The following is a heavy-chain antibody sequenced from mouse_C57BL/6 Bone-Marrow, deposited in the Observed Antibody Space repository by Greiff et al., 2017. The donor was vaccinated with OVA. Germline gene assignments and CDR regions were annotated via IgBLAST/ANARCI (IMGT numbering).Heavy chain of an antibody. CDR1: GFSLTSYG. CDR3: ARKSDYYGSYWYFDV. CDR2: IWSGGST. V-gene: IGHV2-2*01. D-gene: IGHD1-1*01. Sequence: VQLQQSGPGLVQPSQSLSITCTVSGFSLTSYGVHWVRQSPGKGLEWLGVIWSGGSTDYNAAFISRLSISKDNSKSQVFFKMNSLQADDTAIYYCARKSDYYGSYWYFDVWGTGTTVTVSS. J-gene: IGHJ1*03.